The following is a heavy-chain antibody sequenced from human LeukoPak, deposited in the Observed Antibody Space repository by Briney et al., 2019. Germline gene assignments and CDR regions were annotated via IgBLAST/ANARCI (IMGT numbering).Heavy chain of an antibody. J-gene: IGHJ6*02. D-gene: IGHD6-13*01. CDR2: ISYDGSNK. Sequence: PGRSLRLSCAASGFTFVSYGMHWVRQAPGKGLEWVAVISYDGSNKYYADSVKGRFTISRDNSKNTLYLQMNSLRAEDTAVYYCAKDRLAAADDYYYYGMDVWGQGTTVTVSS. CDR1: GFTFVSYG. CDR3: AKDRLAAADDYYYYGMDV. V-gene: IGHV3-30*18.